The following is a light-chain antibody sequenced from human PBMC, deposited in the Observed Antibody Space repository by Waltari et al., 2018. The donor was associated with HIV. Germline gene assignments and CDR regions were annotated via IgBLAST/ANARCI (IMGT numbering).Light chain of an antibody. CDR3: AAWDDSLSGYV. J-gene: IGLJ1*01. CDR1: SSNIGSQN. Sequence: QSVLTQPPSASGTPGQRVTISCSGRSSNIGSQNVYWYQPLPETAPNLLIYRNNPRPAGGPDRFSGSMSGTSASLSVGGLRSEDEADYYCAAWDDSLSGYVFGTGTKVTVL. CDR2: RNN. V-gene: IGLV1-47*01.